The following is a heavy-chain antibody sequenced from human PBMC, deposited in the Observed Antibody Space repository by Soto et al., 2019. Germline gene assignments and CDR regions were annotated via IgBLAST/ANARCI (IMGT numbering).Heavy chain of an antibody. CDR3: ARTVYWNDGLNFDY. J-gene: IGHJ4*02. V-gene: IGHV4-4*02. CDR2: IHHGGST. CDR1: GDSISNSNW. D-gene: IGHD1-1*01. Sequence: QVQLQESGPGLVKPSGTLSLTCAVSGDSISNSNWWSWVRQPPGKGLEWIGEIHHGGSTNYNPSLKSRVTISVDESKTQFSLKLSSVTAADTAMDYCARTVYWNDGLNFDYWGQGTLVTVSS.